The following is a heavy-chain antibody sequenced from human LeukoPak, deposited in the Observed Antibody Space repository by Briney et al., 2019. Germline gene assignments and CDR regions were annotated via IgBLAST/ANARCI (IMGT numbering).Heavy chain of an antibody. J-gene: IGHJ3*02. Sequence: GGSLRLSCAASGFTFSSYAMSWVRQAPGKGLEWVSTISGSGGSTYYADSVKGRFTISRDNSKNTLYLQMNSLRAEDTAVYYCAKGLGIYKNNDAFDIWGQGTMVTVSS. D-gene: IGHD5-12*01. V-gene: IGHV3-23*01. CDR1: GFTFSSYA. CDR2: ISGSGGST. CDR3: AKGLGIYKNNDAFDI.